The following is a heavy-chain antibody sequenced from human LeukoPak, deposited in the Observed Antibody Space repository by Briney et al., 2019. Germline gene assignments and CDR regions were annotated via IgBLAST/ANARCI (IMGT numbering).Heavy chain of an antibody. Sequence: SETLSLICSVSGGSIGSRYWSWIRQTPGKGLEWIGYIHYSGSSSYSPSLKSRVSISVDTSKNQFSLIPTSVIVADTAVYYCARSVTPTPAFDYWGQGTLVTVSS. J-gene: IGHJ4*02. V-gene: IGHV4-59*11. D-gene: IGHD4-23*01. CDR3: ARSVTPTPAFDY. CDR2: IHYSGSS. CDR1: GGSIGSRY.